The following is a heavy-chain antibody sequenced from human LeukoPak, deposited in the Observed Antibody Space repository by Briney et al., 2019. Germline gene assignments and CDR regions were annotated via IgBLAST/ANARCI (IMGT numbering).Heavy chain of an antibody. CDR2: INHSGST. CDR1: GGSFSGYY. Sequence: RSSETLSLTCAVYGGSFSGYYWSWIRQPPGKGLEWIGEINHSGSTNYNPSLKSRVTISVDTSKNQFSLKLSSVTAADTAVYYCARDLLDYGGNLYGMDVWGQGTTVTVSS. V-gene: IGHV4-34*01. D-gene: IGHD4-23*01. CDR3: ARDLLDYGGNLYGMDV. J-gene: IGHJ6*02.